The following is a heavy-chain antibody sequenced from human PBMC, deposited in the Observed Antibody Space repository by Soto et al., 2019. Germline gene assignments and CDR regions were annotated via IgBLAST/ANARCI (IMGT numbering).Heavy chain of an antibody. J-gene: IGHJ4*02. Sequence: GGSLRLSCAASGFTFSGYGMHWVRQAPGKGLEWVAVIWYDGSNKYYADSVKGRFTISRDNSKNTLYLQMNSLRAEDTAVYYCARDGYCSGGSCYSVPVFDYWGQGTLVTVSS. V-gene: IGHV3-33*01. CDR3: ARDGYCSGGSCYSVPVFDY. CDR1: GFTFSGYG. D-gene: IGHD2-15*01. CDR2: IWYDGSNK.